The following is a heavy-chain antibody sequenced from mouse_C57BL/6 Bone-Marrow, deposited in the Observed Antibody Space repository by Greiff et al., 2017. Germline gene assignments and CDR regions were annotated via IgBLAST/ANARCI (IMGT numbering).Heavy chain of an antibody. CDR2: ISDGGSYT. V-gene: IGHV5-4*01. J-gene: IGHJ4*01. CDR3: ARDKRGYYAMDY. Sequence: EVKLQESGGGLVKPGGSLKLSCAASGFTFSSYAMSWVRQTPEKRLEWVATISDGGSYTYYPDNVKGRVTISRDNAKNNLYLQMSHLKSEDTAMYYCARDKRGYYAMDYWGQGTSVTVTS. CDR1: GFTFSSYA.